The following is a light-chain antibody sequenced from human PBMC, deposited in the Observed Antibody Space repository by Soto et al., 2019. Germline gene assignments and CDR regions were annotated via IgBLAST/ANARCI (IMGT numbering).Light chain of an antibody. CDR3: QQYNTWPPT. J-gene: IGKJ1*01. CDR1: QSVSSD. V-gene: IGKV3-15*01. Sequence: EIVMTQSPATLSVSPGERAALSCRASQSVSSDLAWYQQKPGQVFRLLIYGVSTRVTGIPARFSGSGSGTEFTLTISSLQSEDLAVYYCQQYNTWPPTFGQGTKVEI. CDR2: GVS.